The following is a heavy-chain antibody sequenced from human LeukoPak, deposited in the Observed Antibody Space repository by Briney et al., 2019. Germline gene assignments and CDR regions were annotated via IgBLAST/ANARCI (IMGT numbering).Heavy chain of an antibody. Sequence: GGSLRLSCAASGFTFDDYAMHWVRHAPGKGLEWVSLISWDGGSTYYADSVKGRFTISRDNAKNSVYLQMNSLGADDTVVYYCATYSILNAREFRYWGQGTLVTVTS. CDR1: GFTFDDYA. CDR2: ISWDGGST. V-gene: IGHV3-43D*03. D-gene: IGHD4-11*01. CDR3: ATYSILNAREFRY. J-gene: IGHJ1*01.